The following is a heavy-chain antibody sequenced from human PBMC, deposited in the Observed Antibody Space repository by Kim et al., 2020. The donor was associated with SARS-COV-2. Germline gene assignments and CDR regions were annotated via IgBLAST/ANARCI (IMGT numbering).Heavy chain of an antibody. CDR3: ARDRGGSYSITVGFDY. CDR1: GYTFTSYY. V-gene: IGHV1-46*01. J-gene: IGHJ4*02. Sequence: ASVKVSCKASGYTFTSYYMHWVRQAPGQGLEWMGIINTSGGSTSYAQKFQGRVTMTRDTSTSTVYMELSSLRSEDTAVYYCARDRGGSYSITVGFDYCGQGALVSASS. D-gene: IGHD1-26*01. CDR2: INTSGGST.